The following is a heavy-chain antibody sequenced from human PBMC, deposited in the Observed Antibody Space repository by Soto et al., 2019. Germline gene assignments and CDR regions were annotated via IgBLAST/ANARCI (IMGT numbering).Heavy chain of an antibody. V-gene: IGHV4-34*01. J-gene: IGHJ6*03. D-gene: IGHD4-4*01. CDR2: INHSGST. Sequence: IRQPPGKGLEWIGEINHSGSTNYNPSLKSRVTISVDTSKNQFSLKLSSVTAADTAVYYCAGGHSNYDYYYMDVWGKGTTVTVSS. CDR3: AGGHSNYDYYYMDV.